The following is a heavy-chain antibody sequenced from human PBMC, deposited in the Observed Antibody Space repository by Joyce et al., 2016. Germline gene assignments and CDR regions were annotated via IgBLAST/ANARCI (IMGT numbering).Heavy chain of an antibody. Sequence: QVQLVQSGAEVKKPGASVKVSCKASGYTFTNFDINWVRQVPGQGLEWLGWMTPNSGNTGYAQNFQGRVTMTRDTSISTAYMEQSSLRSEDTAVYFCARNKYGTGDFDFWGQGTPVTVSS. D-gene: IGHD7-27*01. V-gene: IGHV1-8*01. CDR1: GYTFTNFD. J-gene: IGHJ4*02. CDR3: ARNKYGTGDFDF. CDR2: MTPNSGNT.